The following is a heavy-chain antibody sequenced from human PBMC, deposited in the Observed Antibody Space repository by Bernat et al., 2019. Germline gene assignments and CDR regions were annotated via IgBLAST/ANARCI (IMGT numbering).Heavy chain of an antibody. V-gene: IGHV3-73*01. CDR1: GFTFSGSA. Sequence: EVQLVESGGGLVQPGGSLKLSCAASGFTFSGSAMHWVRQASGKGLEWVGRIRSKANSYATAYAASVKGRFTISRDDSKNTAYLQMNSLRAEDTAVYYCAKDYHPSVDTAMVNGMDVWGQGTTVTVSS. J-gene: IGHJ6*02. D-gene: IGHD5-18*01. CDR3: AKDYHPSVDTAMVNGMDV. CDR2: IRSKANSYAT.